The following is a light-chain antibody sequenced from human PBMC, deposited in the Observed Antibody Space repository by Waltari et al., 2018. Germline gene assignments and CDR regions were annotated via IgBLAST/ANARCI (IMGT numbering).Light chain of an antibody. Sequence: HSALTQPASVSGSPGQSITISCTGASSDVGSYNLVSWYQQYPGKAPKLIIYDGSKRPPGVSNRFSGSKSGNTGSLTISGLQVEDEADYYCCSFAGSNTYVLGTGTKVSVL. J-gene: IGLJ1*01. CDR3: CSFAGSNTYV. CDR2: DGS. V-gene: IGLV2-23*01. CDR1: SSDVGSYNL.